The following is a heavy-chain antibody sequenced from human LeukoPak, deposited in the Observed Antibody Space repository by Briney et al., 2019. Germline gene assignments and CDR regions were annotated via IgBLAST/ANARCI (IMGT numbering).Heavy chain of an antibody. CDR2: IWYDGSNK. J-gene: IGHJ4*02. CDR1: GFTFSSYG. V-gene: IGHV3-33*01. Sequence: GGSLRLSCAASGFTFSSYGMHWVRQAPGKGLEWVAVIWYDGSNKYYADSVKGRFTISRDNSKNTLYLQMNGLRAEDTAVYYCASRYNWNDAPFDYWGQGTLVTVSS. CDR3: ASRYNWNDAPFDY. D-gene: IGHD1-1*01.